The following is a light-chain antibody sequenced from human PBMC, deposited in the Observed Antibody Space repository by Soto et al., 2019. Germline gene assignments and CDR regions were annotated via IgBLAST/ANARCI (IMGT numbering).Light chain of an antibody. V-gene: IGLV1-40*01. Sequence: QSVLTQPPSVSGAPGQRVTISCTGSSSNIGAGYDLHWYQQLPGTAPKLLIYDDNNRPSGVPDRFSGSKSGTSASLAITGRHAEDEADYYFHAYDSSLSGYVFGTGTKVTVL. CDR2: DDN. CDR3: HAYDSSLSGYV. J-gene: IGLJ1*01. CDR1: SSNIGAGYD.